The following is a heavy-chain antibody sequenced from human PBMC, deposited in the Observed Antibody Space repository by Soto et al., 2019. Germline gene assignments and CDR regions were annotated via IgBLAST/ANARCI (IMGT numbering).Heavy chain of an antibody. CDR1: GYTFTGYY. Sequence: QVQLVQSGAEVKKPGASVKVSCKASGYTFTGYYMHWVRQAPGQGLEWMGWINPNSGGTNYAQKFQGWVTMTRDTPSSTAYMERSRLRSDDTAVYYCATGYSSGWSRGYYYGMDVWGQGTTVTVSS. CDR2: INPNSGGT. CDR3: ATGYSSGWSRGYYYGMDV. J-gene: IGHJ6*02. V-gene: IGHV1-2*04. D-gene: IGHD6-19*01.